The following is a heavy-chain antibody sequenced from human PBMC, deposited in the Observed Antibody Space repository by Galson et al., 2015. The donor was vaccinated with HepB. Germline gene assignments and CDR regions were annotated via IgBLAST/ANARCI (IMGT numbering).Heavy chain of an antibody. D-gene: IGHD1-1*01. J-gene: IGHJ6*02. CDR1: GFSLSTSGMC. CDR3: ARMLLGTATGTTGGMDV. CDR2: IDWDDDK. Sequence: PALVKPTQTLTLTCTFSGFSLSTSGMCVSWIRQPPGRALEWLALIDWDDDKYYSTSLKTRLIISKDTSKNQVVLTMTNMDPVDTATYYCARMLLGTATGTTGGMDVWGQGTTVTVSS. V-gene: IGHV2-70*01.